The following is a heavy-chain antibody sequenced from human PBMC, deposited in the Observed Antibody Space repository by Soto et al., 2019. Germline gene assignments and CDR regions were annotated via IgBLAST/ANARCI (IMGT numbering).Heavy chain of an antibody. Sequence: ASVKVSCKASGYTFTSYDINWVRQATGQGLEWMGWISAYNGNTNYAQKLQGRVTMTTDTSTSTAYMELRSLRSDDTAVYYCARDRRIAVAGSAGYWGQGTLVTVSS. CDR2: ISAYNGNT. CDR1: GYTFTSYD. CDR3: ARDRRIAVAGSAGY. J-gene: IGHJ4*02. V-gene: IGHV1-18*01. D-gene: IGHD6-19*01.